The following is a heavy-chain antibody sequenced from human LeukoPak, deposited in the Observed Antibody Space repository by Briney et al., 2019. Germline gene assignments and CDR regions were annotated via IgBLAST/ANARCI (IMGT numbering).Heavy chain of an antibody. Sequence: ASVKVSCTASGYTFTSYAMHWVRQAPGQRLEWMGWINAGNGNTKYSQKFQGRVTITRDTSASTAYMELSSLRSEDTAVYYCARGRSSWYFGYWGQGTLVTVSS. V-gene: IGHV1-3*01. D-gene: IGHD6-13*01. CDR3: ARGRSSWYFGY. CDR1: GYTFTSYA. CDR2: INAGNGNT. J-gene: IGHJ4*02.